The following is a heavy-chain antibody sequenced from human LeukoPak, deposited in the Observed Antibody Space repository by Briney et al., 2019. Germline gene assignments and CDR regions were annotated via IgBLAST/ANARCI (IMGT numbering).Heavy chain of an antibody. D-gene: IGHD2-15*01. CDR2: IKSKSDGGTT. Sequence: GGSLRLSCAASGFTFSNAWMTWVRQAPGKGLEWVGRIKSKSDGGTTDYAALVKGRFTISRDDSKNMLYLQMNSLKTEDTAVYYCIMGGFHFDYWGQGTLVTVSS. CDR1: GFTFSNAW. V-gene: IGHV3-15*01. CDR3: IMGGFHFDY. J-gene: IGHJ4*02.